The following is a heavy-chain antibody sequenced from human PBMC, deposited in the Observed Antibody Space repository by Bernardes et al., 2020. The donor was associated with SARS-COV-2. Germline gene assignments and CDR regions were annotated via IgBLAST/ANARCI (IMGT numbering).Heavy chain of an antibody. J-gene: IGHJ4*02. CDR1: GFTFSTSW. Sequence: VGSLFLSCAASGFTFSTSWMHWVRQAPGEGLVWVSRIDTDGRTTTYADSVKGRFTISRDNAKNTLYLRMNSLRAEDTAIYYCARSDFFDGSGYYFGHWGQGTLVTVSS. V-gene: IGHV3-74*01. CDR2: IDTDGRTT. CDR3: ARSDFFDGSGYYFGH. D-gene: IGHD3-22*01.